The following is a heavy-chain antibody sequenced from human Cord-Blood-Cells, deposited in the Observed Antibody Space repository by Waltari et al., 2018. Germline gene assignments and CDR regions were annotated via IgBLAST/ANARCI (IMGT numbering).Heavy chain of an antibody. J-gene: IGHJ5*02. V-gene: IGHV3-23*01. CDR1: GFPFSSYA. D-gene: IGHD7-27*01. CDR2: ISGSGGST. Sequence: EVQLLESGGGLVQPGGSLRLSCAASGFPFSSYAMSWVRQAPGKGLEWVSAISGSGGSTYYADSLKGRFTISRDNSKNTLYLQMNSLRAEDTAVYYCAKNSGDLGWFDPWGQGTLVTVSS. CDR3: AKNSGDLGWFDP.